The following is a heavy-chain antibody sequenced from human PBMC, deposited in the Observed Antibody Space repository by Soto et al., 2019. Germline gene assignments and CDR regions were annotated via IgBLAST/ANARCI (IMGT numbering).Heavy chain of an antibody. D-gene: IGHD1-1*01. CDR2: IFYSGTT. CDR1: GGSISSGGYF. CDR3: ARGVLY. Sequence: SETLSVTYTVSGGSISSGGYFWSWIRQPPGKGLEWIGNIFYSGTTYYNPSLKSRVTISVDTSKNQFSLKLSSVTAADTAVYFCARGVLYWGQGTLVTVSS. V-gene: IGHV4-31*03. J-gene: IGHJ4*02.